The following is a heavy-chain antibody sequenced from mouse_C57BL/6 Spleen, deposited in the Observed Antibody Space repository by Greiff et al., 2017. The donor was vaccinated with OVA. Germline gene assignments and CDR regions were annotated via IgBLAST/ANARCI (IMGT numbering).Heavy chain of an antibody. Sequence: QVQLKQPGAELVKPGASVKMSCTASGYTFTSYWITWVKQRPGQGLEWIGDIYPGSGSTNYNEKFKSKATLPVDTSSSTAYMQLSSLTSEYSAVYYCARELTYYFDYWGQGTTLTVSS. CDR2: IYPGSGST. CDR3: ARELTYYFDY. J-gene: IGHJ2*01. D-gene: IGHD4-1*01. CDR1: GYTFTSYW. V-gene: IGHV1-55*01.